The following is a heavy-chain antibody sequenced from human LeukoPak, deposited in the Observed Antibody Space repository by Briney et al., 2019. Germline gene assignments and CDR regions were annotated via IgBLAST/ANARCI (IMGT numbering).Heavy chain of an antibody. Sequence: SETLSLTCTVSGGSISSGDYYWSWIRQPPGKGLEWIGYIYYSGSTYYNPSLKSRVTISVDTSKNQFSLKLSSVTAADTAVHYCARGGSSGWSYYFDYWGQGTLVTVSS. CDR3: ARGGSSGWSYYFDY. J-gene: IGHJ4*02. V-gene: IGHV4-30-4*08. CDR2: IYYSGST. D-gene: IGHD6-19*01. CDR1: GGSISSGDYY.